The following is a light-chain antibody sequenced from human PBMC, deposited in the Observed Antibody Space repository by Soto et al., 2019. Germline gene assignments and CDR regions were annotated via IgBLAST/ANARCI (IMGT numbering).Light chain of an antibody. CDR1: QSVSSY. V-gene: IGKV3-11*01. CDR3: QQRSKWPLT. Sequence: EFVLKQSPSTLSLSHWERATLSCMASQSVSSYLAWYRQKPGQAPRLLIYDASNRATGIPARFSGSGSGTDFTLTISSLEPEDFAVYYCQQRSKWPLTFGGGTKVDI. CDR2: DAS. J-gene: IGKJ4*01.